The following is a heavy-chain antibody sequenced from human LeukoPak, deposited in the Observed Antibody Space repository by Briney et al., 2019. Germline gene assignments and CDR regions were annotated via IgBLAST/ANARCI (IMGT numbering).Heavy chain of an antibody. D-gene: IGHD2-15*01. Sequence: SETLSLTCTVSGVSMSSHYWAWLRQPPGKGLEWIGYISNSGGTFYDPSIRSRVTISVDTSKNQFSLKLSSVTAADTAVYYCAREDIADYYYYYYMDVWGKGTTVTVSS. V-gene: IGHV4-59*11. CDR3: AREDIADYYYYYYMDV. CDR2: ISNSGGT. CDR1: GVSMSSHY. J-gene: IGHJ6*03.